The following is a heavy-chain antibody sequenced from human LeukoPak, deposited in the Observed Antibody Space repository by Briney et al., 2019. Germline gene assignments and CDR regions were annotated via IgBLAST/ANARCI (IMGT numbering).Heavy chain of an antibody. CDR2: IITDTGKP. V-gene: IGHV7-4-1*02. Sequence: ASVKVSCKASGYTFTRYSMNWVRQAPGQGLEWMGWIITDTGKPIYAQGFTGRFVFSLDTSVNTAYLQISSLEAEDTAVYYCAREVLRLDDWGQGTLVTVSS. J-gene: IGHJ4*02. CDR3: AREVLRLDD. D-gene: IGHD3-10*01. CDR1: GYTFTRYS.